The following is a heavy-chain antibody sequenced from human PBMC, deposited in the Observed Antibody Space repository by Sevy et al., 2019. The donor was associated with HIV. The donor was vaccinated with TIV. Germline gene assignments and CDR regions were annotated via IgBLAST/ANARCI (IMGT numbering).Heavy chain of an antibody. D-gene: IGHD6-13*01. CDR2: IRQDGSEK. Sequence: GGSLRLSCAASELTFSGYWMNWVRQAPGKGLEWVANIRQDGSEKYYVDSVKGRFTISRDNAKNSLFLQMNSLRADDTAVYYCVREYEGGTAAAGGAFDYWGQGTLVTVSS. CDR3: VREYEGGTAAAGGAFDY. J-gene: IGHJ4*02. CDR1: ELTFSGYW. V-gene: IGHV3-7*03.